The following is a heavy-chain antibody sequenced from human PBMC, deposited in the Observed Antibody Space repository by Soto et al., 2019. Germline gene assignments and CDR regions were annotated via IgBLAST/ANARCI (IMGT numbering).Heavy chain of an antibody. Sequence: SETLSLTCTVSGGSISSSSYYWGWIRQPPGKGLEWIGSIYYSGSTYYNPSLKSRVTISVDTSKNQFSLKLSSVTAADTAVYYCASIDYDLWSGTNYYYYYMDVWGKATTVTVSS. CDR3: ASIDYDLWSGTNYYYYYMDV. V-gene: IGHV4-39*01. CDR2: IYYSGST. J-gene: IGHJ6*03. D-gene: IGHD3-3*01. CDR1: GGSISSSSYY.